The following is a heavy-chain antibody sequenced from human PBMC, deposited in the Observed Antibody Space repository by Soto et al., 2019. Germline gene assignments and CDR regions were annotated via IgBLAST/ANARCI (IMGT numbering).Heavy chain of an antibody. V-gene: IGHV4-31*03. D-gene: IGHD5-18*01. J-gene: IGHJ4*02. Sequence: QVQLQESGPGLVKPSQTLSLTCTVSGGSISSGGYYWSWIRQHPGKGLEWLGYSYYSGSTYYNPSLKRRVTISVDTYKIQFSLKLSSVTAADTAVYYCARSGYSYGPNPLLYWGQGTLGTVSS. CDR2: SYYSGST. CDR1: GGSISSGGYY. CDR3: ARSGYSYGPNPLLY.